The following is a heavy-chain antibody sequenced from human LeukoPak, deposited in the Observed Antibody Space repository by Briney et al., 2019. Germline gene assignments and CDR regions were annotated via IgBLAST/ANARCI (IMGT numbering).Heavy chain of an antibody. J-gene: IGHJ4*02. V-gene: IGHV3-74*01. CDR1: GFTFSTYS. Sequence: GGSLRLSCTASGFTFSTYSMNWVRQAPGKGLVWVSRINSDGSSTSYADSVKGRFTISRDNAKNTLYLQMNSLRAEDTAVYYCAKDMSIAVAGPPSGFDYWGQGTLVTVS. CDR3: AKDMSIAVAGPPSGFDY. D-gene: IGHD6-19*01. CDR2: INSDGSST.